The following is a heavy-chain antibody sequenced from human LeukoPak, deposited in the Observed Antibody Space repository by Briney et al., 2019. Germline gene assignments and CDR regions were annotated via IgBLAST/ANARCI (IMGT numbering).Heavy chain of an antibody. D-gene: IGHD5-18*01. CDR2: ISSSSSYI. V-gene: IGHV3-21*01. CDR1: GFTFSSYS. J-gene: IGHJ4*02. Sequence: GGSLRLSCAASGFTFSSYSMNWVRQAPGKGLEWVSSISSSSSYIYYADPVKGRFTISRDNAKNSLYLQMNSLRAEDTAVYYCATKDTAMAFGYWGQGTLVTVSS. CDR3: ATKDTAMAFGY.